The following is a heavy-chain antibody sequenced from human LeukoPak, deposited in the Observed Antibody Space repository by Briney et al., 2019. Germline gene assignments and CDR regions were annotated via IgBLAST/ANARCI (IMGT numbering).Heavy chain of an antibody. V-gene: IGHV4-39*07. CDR2: IYYSGST. Sequence: SETLSLTCTVSGGSISSSSYYWGWIRQPPGKGLEWIGSIYYSGSTYYNPSLKSRVTISVDTSKNQFSLKLSSVTAADTAVYYCARGVGSPDYWGQGTLVTVSS. CDR1: GGSISSSSYY. CDR3: ARGVGSPDY. J-gene: IGHJ4*02. D-gene: IGHD1-26*01.